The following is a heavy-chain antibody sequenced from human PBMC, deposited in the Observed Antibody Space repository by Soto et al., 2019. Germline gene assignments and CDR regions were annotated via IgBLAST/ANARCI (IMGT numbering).Heavy chain of an antibody. Sequence: WIRKSKPPGMGLEWIASFFVGGNTYYNPSLKSRVTISVDTSKNQFSLKLSSVTAAYSAVYSCARSHGLDTDSDYWGQGILVTVSS. V-gene: IGHV4-39*01. CDR3: ARSHGLDTDSDY. D-gene: IGHD2-15*01. J-gene: IGHJ4*02. CDR2: FFVGGNT.